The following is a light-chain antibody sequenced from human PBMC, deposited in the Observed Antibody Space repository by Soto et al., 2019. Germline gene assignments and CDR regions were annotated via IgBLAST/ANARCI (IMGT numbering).Light chain of an antibody. CDR1: QSISSW. CDR2: KAS. J-gene: IGKJ1*01. V-gene: IGKV1-5*03. CDR3: QQYNSYSWT. Sequence: DIQMNHSPSTLAASVGDGVTMTCRASQSISSWLAWYQQKPGKAPKLLIYKASSLESGVPSRFSGSGSGTEFTLTISSLQPDDFATYYCQQYNSYSWTFGQGTKVDI.